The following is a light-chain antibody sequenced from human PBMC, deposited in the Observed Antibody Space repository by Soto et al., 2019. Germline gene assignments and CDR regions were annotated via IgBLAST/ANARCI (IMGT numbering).Light chain of an antibody. J-gene: IGLJ1*01. CDR2: NVS. CDR1: SSDVGGYNS. V-gene: IGLV2-14*03. CDR3: SSYTSSNTYV. Sequence: SALPQPASVSGSPGQSIAISCTGTSSDVGGYNSVSWYQQHPGKAPKLMIYNVSNRPSGVSDRFSGSKSGNTAPLTISGLQAEDEADYYCSSYTSSNTYVFGTGTKVTVL.